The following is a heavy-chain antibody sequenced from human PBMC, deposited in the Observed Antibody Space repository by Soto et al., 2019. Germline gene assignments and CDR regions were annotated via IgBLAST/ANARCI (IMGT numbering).Heavy chain of an antibody. CDR3: ARDQRSSGYYPTDFDY. Sequence: QVQLVQSGAEVKKPGASVKVSCKASGYTFTSYDISWVRQAPGQGLEWMGWISAYNGNTNYAQKLQRRVTMTTDTSTSTAYMELTSLRSDDTAVYYCARDQRSSGYYPTDFDYWGQGTLVTVSS. D-gene: IGHD3-22*01. CDR1: GYTFTSYD. CDR2: ISAYNGNT. J-gene: IGHJ4*02. V-gene: IGHV1-18*01.